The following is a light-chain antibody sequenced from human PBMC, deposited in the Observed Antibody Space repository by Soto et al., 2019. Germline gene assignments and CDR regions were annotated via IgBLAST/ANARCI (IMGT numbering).Light chain of an antibody. CDR3: QKYNGAPPET. J-gene: IGKJ3*01. CDR1: QDISNY. CDR2: AAS. Sequence: DIQMTQSPSSLSATVGDRVTITCRASQDISNYLAWHQQKPGKVPKLLIYAASTFQPGVPSRFSGSGSGTDFTLPISRLQHEDVATYYCQKYNGAPPETFGPGTKVAIK. V-gene: IGKV1-27*01.